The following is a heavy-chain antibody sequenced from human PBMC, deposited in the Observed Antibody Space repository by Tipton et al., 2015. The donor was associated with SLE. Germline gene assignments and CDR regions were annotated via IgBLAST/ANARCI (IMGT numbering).Heavy chain of an antibody. Sequence: TLSLTCAVYGGSFSYYYWTWIRQPPGKGLEWIGEINHSGSTNYNPSLKSRVTISVDTSKNQFSLKLSSVTAADTAVYYCAGRGRMMAVAVRHAFDIWGQGTVVTVSS. J-gene: IGHJ3*02. D-gene: IGHD6-19*01. V-gene: IGHV4-34*01. CDR3: AGRGRMMAVAVRHAFDI. CDR1: GGSFSYYY. CDR2: INHSGST.